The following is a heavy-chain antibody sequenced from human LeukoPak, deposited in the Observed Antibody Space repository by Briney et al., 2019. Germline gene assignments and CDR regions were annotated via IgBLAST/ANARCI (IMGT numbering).Heavy chain of an antibody. CDR1: GFTFSDYY. D-gene: IGHD6-19*01. CDR3: ARESLSSGWFHAFDI. J-gene: IGHJ3*02. Sequence: GGSLRLSCAASGFTFSDYYMSWIRQAPGKGLEWVSYISSSSSYTNYADSVKGRFTISRDNAKNSLYLQMDSLRAEDTAVYYCARESLSSGWFHAFDIWGQGTMVTVSS. CDR2: ISSSSSYT. V-gene: IGHV3-11*06.